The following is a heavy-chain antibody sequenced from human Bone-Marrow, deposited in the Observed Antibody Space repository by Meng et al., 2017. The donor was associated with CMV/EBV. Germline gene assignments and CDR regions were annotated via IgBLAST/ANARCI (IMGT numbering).Heavy chain of an antibody. CDR1: GFTFSSYA. J-gene: IGHJ4*02. CDR2: IYSGGSST. Sequence: GESLKISCAASGFTFSSYAMSWVRQAPGKGLEWVSVIYSGGSSTYYADSVKGRFTISRDNSKNTLYLQMNSLRAEDTAVYYCARDLWGYNFGDYWGQGTLVTVSS. D-gene: IGHD5-18*01. V-gene: IGHV3-23*03. CDR3: ARDLWGYNFGDY.